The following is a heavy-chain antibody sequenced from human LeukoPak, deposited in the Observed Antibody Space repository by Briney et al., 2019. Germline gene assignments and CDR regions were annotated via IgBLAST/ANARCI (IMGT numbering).Heavy chain of an antibody. J-gene: IGHJ4*02. D-gene: IGHD3-16*01. V-gene: IGHV4-39*07. Sequence: SETLSLTCAVSGGPIMTHPYYWGWIRQPPGKGLEWLGSIFYDGTTYYSPSLKSRVSVSADTSRNQFSLSLMSASAADTAVYYFVRSGVVLQTGFDFWGQGALVTVSS. CDR2: IFYDGTT. CDR3: VRSGVVLQTGFDF. CDR1: GGPIMTHPYY.